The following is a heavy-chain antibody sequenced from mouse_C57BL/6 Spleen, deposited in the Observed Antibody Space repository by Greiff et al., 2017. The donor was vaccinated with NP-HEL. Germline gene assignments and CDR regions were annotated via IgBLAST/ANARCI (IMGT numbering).Heavy chain of an antibody. CDR3: ARSGTGYFDY. J-gene: IGHJ2*01. D-gene: IGHD4-1*01. V-gene: IGHV1-4*01. Sequence: VQLQQSGAELARPGASVKMSCKASGYTFTSYTMHWVKQRPGQGLEWIGYINPSSGYTKYNQKFKDKATLPADKSSSTAYMQLSSLTSEDSAVYSCARSGTGYFDYWGQGTTLTVSS. CDR1: GYTFTSYT. CDR2: INPSSGYT.